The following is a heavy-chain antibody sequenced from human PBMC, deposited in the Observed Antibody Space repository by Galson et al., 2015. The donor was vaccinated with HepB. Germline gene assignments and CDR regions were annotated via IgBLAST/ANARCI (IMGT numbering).Heavy chain of an antibody. D-gene: IGHD4-17*01. CDR3: ARVGDSDYGDHKHFDY. V-gene: IGHV3-11*06. Sequence: SLRLSCAASGFIFSDYYMSWIRQAPGKGLEWLSYISGGATYSNYADSVKGRFTISRDNAKNSLYLQINSLRADDTAIYYCARVGDSDYGDHKHFDYWGQGSLVTVPS. CDR1: GFIFSDYY. J-gene: IGHJ4*02. CDR2: ISGGATYS.